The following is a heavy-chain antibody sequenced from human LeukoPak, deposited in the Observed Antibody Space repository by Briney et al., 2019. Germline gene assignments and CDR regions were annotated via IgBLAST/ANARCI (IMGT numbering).Heavy chain of an antibody. CDR3: AREEYGEIYLDY. CDR1: GFTFRNHA. J-gene: IGHJ4*02. D-gene: IGHD3-10*01. V-gene: IGHV3-30*04. Sequence: PGRSLRLSCAASGFTFRNHAMHWVRQAPGKGLEWVADISKDGRSKDYADSVKGRSTISRDNSKNTLYLQMNSLRAEDTAAYFCAREEYGEIYLDYWGQGTLVTVSS. CDR2: ISKDGRSK.